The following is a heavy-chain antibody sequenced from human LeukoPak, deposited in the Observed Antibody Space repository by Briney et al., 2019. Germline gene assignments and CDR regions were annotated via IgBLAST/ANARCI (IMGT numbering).Heavy chain of an antibody. V-gene: IGHV4-59*01. Sequence: SETLSLTCTVSGGSISGYFWTWIRQPPGRGLEWIAYIDYSGSPDYNPSLKSRVTISIDTSRNQFSLKLTSVTAADTAVYYCARDETGKSYGYGGVRYWGQGALVAVSA. CDR2: IDYSGSP. CDR1: GGSISGYF. D-gene: IGHD3-16*01. J-gene: IGHJ4*02. CDR3: ARDETGKSYGYGGVRY.